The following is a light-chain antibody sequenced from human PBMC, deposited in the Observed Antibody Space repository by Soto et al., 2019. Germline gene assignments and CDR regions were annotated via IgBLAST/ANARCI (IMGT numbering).Light chain of an antibody. V-gene: IGKV3-20*01. J-gene: IGKJ1*01. Sequence: ETVLTQSPGPLSLSPGERVTLSCRTSQSVCSRCFAWYQQKPGQSPRLLIYGASTRATGIPDRFSGSGSGTDFTLTISRLEPEDFAVYYCQHYGTTPWPFGQGTKVAIK. CDR3: QHYGTTPWP. CDR2: GAS. CDR1: QSVCSRC.